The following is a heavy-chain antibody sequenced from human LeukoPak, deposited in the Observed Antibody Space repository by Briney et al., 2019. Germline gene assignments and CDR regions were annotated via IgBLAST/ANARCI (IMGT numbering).Heavy chain of an antibody. CDR3: AREEVTGTSDY. V-gene: IGHV3-21*01. CDR2: ISSSSSYI. D-gene: IGHD1-7*01. CDR1: GFTFSSYS. J-gene: IGHJ4*02. Sequence: GGSLRLSCAASGFTFSSYSMNWVRQAPGKGLEWVSSISSSSSYIYYADSVKGRFTISRDNAKNSLYLQMNSLRAEDTAVHYCAREEVTGTSDYWGQGTLVTVSS.